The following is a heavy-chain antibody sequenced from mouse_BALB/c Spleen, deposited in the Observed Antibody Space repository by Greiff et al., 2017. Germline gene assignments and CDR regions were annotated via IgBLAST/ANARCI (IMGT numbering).Heavy chain of an antibody. CDR1: GFTFSSFG. V-gene: IGHV5-17*02. D-gene: IGHD2-2*01. CDR2: ISSGSSTI. J-gene: IGHJ4*01. Sequence: EVQVVESGGGLVQPGGSRKLSCAASGFTFSSFGMHWVRQAPEKGLEWVAYISSGSSTIYYADTVKGRFTISRDNPKNTLFLQMTSLRSEDTAMYYCASWFPDAMDYWGQGTSVTVSS. CDR3: ASWFPDAMDY.